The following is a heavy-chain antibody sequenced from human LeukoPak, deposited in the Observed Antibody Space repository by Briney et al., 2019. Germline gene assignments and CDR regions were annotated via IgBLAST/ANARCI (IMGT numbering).Heavy chain of an antibody. D-gene: IGHD5-12*01. CDR1: GFTFSRYD. Sequence: PGGSVTLSCAASGFTFSRYDMRGVRQAPGKGGEGGSAISGSGGSTYYADSVKGRFTISRDNSKNTLYLQMNSLRAEDTAVYYCAKVRWDIVATHYFDYWGQGTLVTVSS. J-gene: IGHJ4*02. V-gene: IGHV3-23*01. CDR2: ISGSGGST. CDR3: AKVRWDIVATHYFDY.